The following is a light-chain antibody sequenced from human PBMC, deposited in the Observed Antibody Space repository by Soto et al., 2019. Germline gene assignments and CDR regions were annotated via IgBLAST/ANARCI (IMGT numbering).Light chain of an antibody. J-gene: IGKJ5*01. CDR1: QGVSRK. CDR3: QQYGGSPRIT. V-gene: IGKV3-15*01. Sequence: DIVMTQSPATLSVAPGERVTFSCRASQGVSRKLAWYQHKPGQAPRLLISGASTGATGIPARFSGSGSGTDFTLIINRLEPEDVAIYYCQQYGGSPRITFGQGTRLEI. CDR2: GAS.